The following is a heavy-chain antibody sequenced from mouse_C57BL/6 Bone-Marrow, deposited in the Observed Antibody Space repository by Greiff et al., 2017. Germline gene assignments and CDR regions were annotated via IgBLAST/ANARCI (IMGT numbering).Heavy chain of an antibody. V-gene: IGHV1-81*01. D-gene: IGHD6-1*01. Sequence: VQLQQSGAELARPGASVKLSCKASGYTFTSYGISWVKQRTGQGLEWIGEIYPRSGNTYYNEKFKGKATLTADKSSSTAYMELRSLTSEDSAVYFCARGASGRFAYWGQGTLGTVSA. CDR3: ARGASGRFAY. J-gene: IGHJ3*01. CDR1: GYTFTSYG. CDR2: IYPRSGNT.